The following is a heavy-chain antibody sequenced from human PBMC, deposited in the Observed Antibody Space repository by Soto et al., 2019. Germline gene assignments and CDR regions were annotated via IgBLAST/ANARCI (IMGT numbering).Heavy chain of an antibody. J-gene: IGHJ4*02. CDR2: IYYSGST. CDR1: GGSISSSSYY. CDR3: ARDRPVRGYNYGFDY. D-gene: IGHD5-18*01. Sequence: SETLSLTCTVSGGSISSSSYYWGWIRQPPGKGLEWIGSIYYSGSTYYNPSLKSRVTISVDTSKNQFSLNLSSVTAADTSVYYCARDRPVRGYNYGFDYWGQGTLVTVSS. V-gene: IGHV4-39*07.